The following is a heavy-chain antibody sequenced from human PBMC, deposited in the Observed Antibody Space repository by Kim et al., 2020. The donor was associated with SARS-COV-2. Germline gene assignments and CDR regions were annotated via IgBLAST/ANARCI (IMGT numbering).Heavy chain of an antibody. V-gene: IGHV4-34*01. Sequence: SETLSLTCAVYGGSFSGYYWSWIRQPPGKGLEWIGEINHSGSTNYNPSLKSRVTISVDTSKNQFSLKLSSVTAADTAVYYCARGRAYYYDSSGHQRRFWYFDLWGRGTLVTVSS. J-gene: IGHJ2*01. CDR2: INHSGST. CDR3: ARGRAYYYDSSGHQRRFWYFDL. D-gene: IGHD3-22*01. CDR1: GGSFSGYY.